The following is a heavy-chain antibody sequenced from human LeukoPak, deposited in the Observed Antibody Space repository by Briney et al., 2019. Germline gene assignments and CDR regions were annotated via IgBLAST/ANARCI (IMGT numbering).Heavy chain of an antibody. CDR1: GGSISSYY. Sequence: SETLSLTCTVSGGSISSYYRSWIRQPPGKGLEWIGYIYYSGSTNYNPSLRSRVTISVDTSKNQFSLKLSSVTAADTAVYYCARGPMGNGYYAWGQGTLVTVSS. J-gene: IGHJ5*02. CDR2: IYYSGST. V-gene: IGHV4-59*01. D-gene: IGHD3-22*01. CDR3: ARGPMGNGYYA.